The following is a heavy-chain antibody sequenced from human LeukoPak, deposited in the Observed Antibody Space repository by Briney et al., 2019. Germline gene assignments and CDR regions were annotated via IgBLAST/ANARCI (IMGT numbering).Heavy chain of an antibody. CDR2: INPSGGST. D-gene: IGHD3-10*01. V-gene: IGHV1-46*01. CDR1: GYTFTSYY. J-gene: IGHJ4*02. Sequence: ASVKVSCKASGYTFTSYYIHWVRQAPGQGLEWMGIINPSGGSTSYAQKFQGRVTMTRDMSTSTVYMELSSLRSEDTAVYYCARAETTMVRGVTEYFDYWGQGTLVTVSS. CDR3: ARAETTMVRGVTEYFDY.